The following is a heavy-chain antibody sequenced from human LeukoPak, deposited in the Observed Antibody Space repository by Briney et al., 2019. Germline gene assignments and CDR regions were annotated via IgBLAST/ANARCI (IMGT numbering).Heavy chain of an antibody. Sequence: PGGSLRLSCAASGFTFSSFAMNWVRQAPGKGLEWVSTMSGDATSTYYADSVKGRFTISRDNSKNTLYLQMNSLRAEDKAVYYCAKRTSGSCWYSSDYWGQGTLVTVSS. D-gene: IGHD6-13*01. CDR3: AKRTSGSCWYSSDY. CDR2: MSGDATST. CDR1: GFTFSSFA. V-gene: IGHV3-23*01. J-gene: IGHJ4*02.